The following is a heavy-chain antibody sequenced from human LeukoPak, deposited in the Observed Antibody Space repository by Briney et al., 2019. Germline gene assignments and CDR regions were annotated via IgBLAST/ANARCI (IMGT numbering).Heavy chain of an antibody. CDR1: GFTFSSYA. V-gene: IGHV3-23*01. CDR2: ISGSGGST. J-gene: IGHJ4*02. D-gene: IGHD3-22*01. Sequence: GGSLRLSCAASGFTFSSYAMSWVRQAPGKGPEWVSAISGSGGSTYYADSVKGRFTISRDNSKNTLYLQMNSLRAEDTAVYYCAKDLDSSGYLFDYWGQGTLVTVSS. CDR3: AKDLDSSGYLFDY.